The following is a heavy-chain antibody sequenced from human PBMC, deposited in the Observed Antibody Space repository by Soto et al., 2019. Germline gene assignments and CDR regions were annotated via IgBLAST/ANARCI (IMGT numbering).Heavy chain of an antibody. Sequence: SETLSLTCTVSGGSIKTNGYYWSWIRQHPGKGLEWIGYIYYSGNTYYNPSLRSRVTLSVDTSKNQFSLKLSSVTAADTAVYYCAREAAYNIRSAFEIWGQGTMVTVSS. V-gene: IGHV4-31*03. J-gene: IGHJ3*02. D-gene: IGHD3-9*01. CDR1: GGSIKTNGYY. CDR2: IYYSGNT. CDR3: AREAAYNIRSAFEI.